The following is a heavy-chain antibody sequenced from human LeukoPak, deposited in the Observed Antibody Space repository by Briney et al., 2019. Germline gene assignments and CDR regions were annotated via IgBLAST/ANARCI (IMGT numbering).Heavy chain of an antibody. CDR3: ARGGGAPEWRGLYFHAFYI. CDR1: GGSLSGYY. CDR2: INHSGST. J-gene: IGHJ3*02. V-gene: IGHV4-34*01. D-gene: IGHD1-14*01. Sequence: SETLSLTCAVYGGSLSGYYWSWIRQPPGKGLEWIGEINHSGSTNYNPSLKSRVTISVDTSKNQFSLKLSSVTAADTAVYYCARGGGAPEWRGLYFHAFYILGQGTMV.